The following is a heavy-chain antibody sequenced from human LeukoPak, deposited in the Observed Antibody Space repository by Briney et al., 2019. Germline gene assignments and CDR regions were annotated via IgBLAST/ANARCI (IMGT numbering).Heavy chain of an antibody. CDR2: IRYDGSNK. CDR1: GFTFSSYG. CDR3: AKDYPKDRSPRFDP. Sequence: PGGSLRLSCAASGFTFSSYGMHWVRQAPGKGLEWVAFIRYDGSNKYYADSVKGRFTISRDNSKNTLYLQMNSLRAEDTAVYYCAKDYPKDRSPRFDPWGQGTLVTVSS. J-gene: IGHJ5*02. D-gene: IGHD3-22*01. V-gene: IGHV3-30*02.